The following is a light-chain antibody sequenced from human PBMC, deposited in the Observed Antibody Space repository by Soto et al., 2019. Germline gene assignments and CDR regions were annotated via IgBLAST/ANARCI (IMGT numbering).Light chain of an antibody. CDR2: DVN. CDR1: SSDIGTYNF. Sequence: QSVLTQPASVSGSPGQSITISCTGTSSDIGTYNFVSWYQQHPGKAPKLMLYDVNLRPSGVSNRFSDSKSGNTASLTSSGLQAEDEADYYCTSRTTSTTMIFGGGTKLTVL. J-gene: IGLJ2*01. V-gene: IGLV2-14*03. CDR3: TSRTTSTTMI.